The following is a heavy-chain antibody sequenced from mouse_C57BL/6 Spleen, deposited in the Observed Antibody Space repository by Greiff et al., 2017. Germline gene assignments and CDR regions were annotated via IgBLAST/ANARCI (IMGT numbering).Heavy chain of an antibody. Sequence: QVQLQQSGPELVKPGASVKISCKASGYAFSSSWMNWVKQRPGKGLEWIGRIYPGDGDTNYNGKFKGKATLTADKSSSTAYMQLSSLTSEDSAVYFCARVDYYYGSLDYWGQGTTLTVSS. CDR1: GYAFSSSW. J-gene: IGHJ2*01. CDR3: ARVDYYYGSLDY. CDR2: IYPGDGDT. D-gene: IGHD1-1*01. V-gene: IGHV1-82*01.